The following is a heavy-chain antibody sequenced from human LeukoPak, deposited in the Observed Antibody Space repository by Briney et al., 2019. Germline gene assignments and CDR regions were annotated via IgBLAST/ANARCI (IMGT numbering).Heavy chain of an antibody. CDR2: INHSGST. D-gene: IGHD5-24*01. Sequence: SETLSLTCTVYGGSFSGYYWSWIRQPPGKGLEWIGEINHSGSTNYNPSLKSRVTISVDTSKNQFSLKLSSVTAADTAVYYCAREMATNFGTDGMDVWGQGTTVTVSS. J-gene: IGHJ6*02. V-gene: IGHV4-34*01. CDR1: GGSFSGYY. CDR3: AREMATNFGTDGMDV.